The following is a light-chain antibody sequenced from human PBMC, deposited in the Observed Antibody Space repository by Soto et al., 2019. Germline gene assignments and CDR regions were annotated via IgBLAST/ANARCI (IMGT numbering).Light chain of an antibody. Sequence: QAVVTQPPSASGTPGQRVTISCSGSSSNIGRNYVYWYQQLPGTAPKLLIYRNNQRPSGVPDRFSGSKSGTSASLAISGLRSEDEADYYCAAWDDSLRVFGTGTKLTVL. V-gene: IGLV1-47*01. J-gene: IGLJ1*01. CDR3: AAWDDSLRV. CDR2: RNN. CDR1: SSNIGRNY.